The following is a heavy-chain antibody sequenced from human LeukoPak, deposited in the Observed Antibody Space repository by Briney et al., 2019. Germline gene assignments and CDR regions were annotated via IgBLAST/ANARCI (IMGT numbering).Heavy chain of an antibody. CDR2: IYYSGGT. J-gene: IGHJ4*02. D-gene: IGHD3-10*01. CDR3: ARHRWMEVYGSGSYYVDY. CDR1: GXSISSNY. V-gene: IGHV4-59*08. Sequence: SETLSLTWTVSGXSISSNYWSWIRQPPGKGLEWIGYIYYSGGTNYNPSLKSRVTISRNTSKNQFSLKLTSVTAADTAVYYCARHRWMEVYGSGSYYVDYWGQGTLVTVSS.